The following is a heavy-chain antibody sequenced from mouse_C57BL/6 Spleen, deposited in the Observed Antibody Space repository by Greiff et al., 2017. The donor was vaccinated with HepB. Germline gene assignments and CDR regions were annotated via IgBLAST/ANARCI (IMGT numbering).Heavy chain of an antibody. CDR3: AREGGLGDGYYGEDY. Sequence: EVKLMESGGGLVKPGGSLKLSCAASGFTFSSYAMSWVRQTPEKRLEWVATISDCGSYTYYPDNVKGRFTISRDNAKNTLYLQMSHLKSEDTAMYYCAREGGLGDGYYGEDYWGQGTTLTVSS. D-gene: IGHD2-3*01. J-gene: IGHJ2*01. V-gene: IGHV5-4*01. CDR1: GFTFSSYA. CDR2: ISDCGSYT.